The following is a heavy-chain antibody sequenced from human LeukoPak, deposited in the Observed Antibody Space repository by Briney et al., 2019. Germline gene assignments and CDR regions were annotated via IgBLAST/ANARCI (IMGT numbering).Heavy chain of an antibody. CDR3: VSFCETY. Sequence: GGSLRLSCAASGNYWMHWVRQVPGKGLVRVSHINSDGSWTSYADSVKGRFTISKDNAKNTVYLQMNSLRAEDTAVYYCVSFCETYWGRGTLVTVSS. D-gene: IGHD2/OR15-2a*01. J-gene: IGHJ4*02. CDR1: GNYW. V-gene: IGHV3-74*01. CDR2: INSDGSWT.